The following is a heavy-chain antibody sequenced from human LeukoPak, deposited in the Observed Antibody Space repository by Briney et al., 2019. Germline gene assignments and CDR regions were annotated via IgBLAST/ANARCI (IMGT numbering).Heavy chain of an antibody. V-gene: IGHV3-7*01. D-gene: IGHD5-24*01. CDR3: ASLRWLQSNIDY. CDR2: IKQDGSEE. J-gene: IGHJ4*02. Sequence: GGSLRLSCAASGFTFSAYSMNWVRQAPGKGLEWVANIKQDGSEEYYVDSVKGRFTISRDNAKNSLYLQMNSLRAEDTAVYYCASLRWLQSNIDYWGQGTLVTVSS. CDR1: GFTFSAYS.